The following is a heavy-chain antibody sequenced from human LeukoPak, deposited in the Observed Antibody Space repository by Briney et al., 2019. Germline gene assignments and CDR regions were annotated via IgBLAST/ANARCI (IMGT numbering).Heavy chain of an antibody. Sequence: SVKVSCKASGFTXTRSAMQWVRQARGQRLEWIGWIVVGSGNTNYAQKFQERVTITRDMSTSTSYMELNSLRSEDTAVYYCASADYYDSSGYYPYAFHIWGQGTMVTVSS. CDR1: GFTXTRSA. CDR3: ASADYYDSSGYYPYAFHI. J-gene: IGHJ3*02. D-gene: IGHD3-22*01. CDR2: IVVGSGNT. V-gene: IGHV1-58*02.